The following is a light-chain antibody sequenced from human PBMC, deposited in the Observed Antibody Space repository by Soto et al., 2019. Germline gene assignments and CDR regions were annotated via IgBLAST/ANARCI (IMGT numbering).Light chain of an antibody. Sequence: SALTQPPSASGSPGQSVTISCTGTKSDIGVYDFVSWYQRHPGKAPRLIIYEVVQRPSGVPDRFSGSKSGNTASLTVSGLQAADEADYFCKSYAGSNTYVFGSGTKVTVL. CDR3: KSYAGSNTYV. V-gene: IGLV2-8*01. J-gene: IGLJ1*01. CDR2: EVV. CDR1: KSDIGVYDF.